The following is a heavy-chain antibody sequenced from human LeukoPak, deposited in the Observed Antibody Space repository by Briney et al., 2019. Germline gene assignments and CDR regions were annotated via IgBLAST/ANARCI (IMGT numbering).Heavy chain of an antibody. D-gene: IGHD3-10*01. J-gene: IGHJ6*02. Sequence: PGGSLRLSCSASGFTFSSYAMHWVRQAPGKGLEWVAVISYDGSNKYYADSVKGRFTISRDNSKNTLYLQMNSLRAEDTAVYYCARDDGEAYYYYGMDVWGQGTTVTVSS. CDR1: GFTFSSYA. CDR2: ISYDGSNK. V-gene: IGHV3-30-3*01. CDR3: ARDDGEAYYYYGMDV.